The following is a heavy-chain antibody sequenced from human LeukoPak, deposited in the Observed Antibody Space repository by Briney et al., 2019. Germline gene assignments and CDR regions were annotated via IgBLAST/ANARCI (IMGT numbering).Heavy chain of an antibody. J-gene: IGHJ4*02. CDR3: ARTYSNYYFDY. V-gene: IGHV4-59*01. Sequence: SETLSLTCTVSGVSISGYYWSWIRQPPGKGLEWIGYIYYSGSTNDNPSLKGRVPISVDTSKNQFSLNLRSVTAADTAVYYCARTYSNYYFDYWGQGTLVTVSS. CDR1: GVSISGYY. CDR2: IYYSGST. D-gene: IGHD4-11*01.